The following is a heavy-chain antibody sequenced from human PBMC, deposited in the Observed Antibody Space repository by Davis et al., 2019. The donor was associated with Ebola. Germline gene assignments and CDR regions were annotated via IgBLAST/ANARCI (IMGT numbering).Heavy chain of an antibody. D-gene: IGHD2/OR15-2a*01. J-gene: IGHJ6*02. Sequence: GESLKISCAASGFTFSDYYMSWIRQAPGKGLECISYISSSGSTKYYADSVKGRFTISRDNAKNSLYLQMNSLRADDTALYYCAKGGARYFYHYYGMDVWGQGTTVTVSS. CDR1: GFTFSDYY. CDR2: ISSSGSTK. CDR3: AKGGARYFYHYYGMDV. V-gene: IGHV3-11*01.